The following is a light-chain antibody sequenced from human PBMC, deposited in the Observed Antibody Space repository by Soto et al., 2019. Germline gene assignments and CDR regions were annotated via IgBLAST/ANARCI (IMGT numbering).Light chain of an antibody. CDR3: YSYTSRSTVV. V-gene: IGLV2-14*01. CDR2: EVT. J-gene: IGLJ2*01. CDR1: PSDVGRYNY. Sequence: QSVLTQPASVSGSPGQSITISCTGTPSDVGRYNYVSWYQQFPGKVPKLLIYEVTYRPSGVSARFSGSKSGSTASLTISGLQAEDEADYYCYSYTSRSTVVFGGGTKLTVL.